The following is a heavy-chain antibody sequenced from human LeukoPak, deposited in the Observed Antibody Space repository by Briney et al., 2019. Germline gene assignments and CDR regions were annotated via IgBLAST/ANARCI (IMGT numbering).Heavy chain of an antibody. CDR1: GGSFSGYY. Sequence: SETLSLTCAVYGGSFSGYYWSWIRQPPGKGLEWIGEINHSGSTNYNPSLKSRVTISVDTSKNQFSLKLSSVTAADTAVYYCARRSVAAPYCFDYWGQGTLVTVSS. V-gene: IGHV4-34*01. CDR2: INHSGST. D-gene: IGHD6-19*01. CDR3: ARRSVAAPYCFDY. J-gene: IGHJ4*02.